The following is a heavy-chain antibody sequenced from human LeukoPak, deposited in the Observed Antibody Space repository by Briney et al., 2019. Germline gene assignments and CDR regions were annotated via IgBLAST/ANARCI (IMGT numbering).Heavy chain of an antibody. V-gene: IGHV3-23*01. CDR2: ISGSGGST. D-gene: IGHD6-19*01. CDR1: GFTFSSYA. Sequence: GGSLRLSCAASGFTFSSYAMSWVRQAPGKGLEWVSGISGSGGSTSYADSVKGRFTISRDNSKNTLYLQMNSLRAEHTAVYYCAKRLAGYYFDYWGQGTLVTVSS. CDR3: AKRLAGYYFDY. J-gene: IGHJ4*02.